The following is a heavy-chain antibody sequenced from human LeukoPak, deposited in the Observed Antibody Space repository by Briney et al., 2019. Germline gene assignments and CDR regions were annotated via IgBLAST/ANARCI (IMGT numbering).Heavy chain of an antibody. CDR2: IYYSGST. CDR3: ARVYYSNYVLDY. J-gene: IGHJ4*02. Sequence: SETLSLTCTVSGGSISSSSYYWGWIRQPPGKGLEWIGSIYYSGSTYYNPSLKSRVTISVDTSKNQFSLKLSSVTAADTAVYYCARVYYSNYVLDYWGQGTLVTVSS. D-gene: IGHD4-11*01. V-gene: IGHV4-39*07. CDR1: GGSISSSSYY.